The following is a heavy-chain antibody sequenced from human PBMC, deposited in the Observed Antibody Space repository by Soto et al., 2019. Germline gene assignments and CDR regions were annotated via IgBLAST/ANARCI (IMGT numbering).Heavy chain of an antibody. CDR2: INHSGST. V-gene: IGHV4-34*01. Sequence: PSETLSLTCAVYGGCFSGYYWSWIRQAPGKGLEWIGEINHSGSTNYNPSLKSRVTISVDTSKNQFSLKLSSVTAADTAVYYCASRSYYGSGSYMVXDVWGKGTTVTVS. D-gene: IGHD3-10*01. J-gene: IGHJ6*03. CDR1: GGCFSGYY. CDR3: ASRSYYGSGSYMVXDV.